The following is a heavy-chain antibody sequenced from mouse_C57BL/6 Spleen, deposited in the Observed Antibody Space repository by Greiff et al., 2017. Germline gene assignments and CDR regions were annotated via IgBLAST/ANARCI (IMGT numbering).Heavy chain of an antibody. Sequence: VQLQQSGPELVKPGASVKISCKASGYSFTSYYIHWVKQRPGQGLEWIGWIYPGSGNTKYNEKFKGKATLTADTSSSTAYMQLSSLTSEDSAVYYCAREGRVTTVDYWGKGTTLTVSS. V-gene: IGHV1-66*01. CDR2: IYPGSGNT. J-gene: IGHJ2*01. D-gene: IGHD2-2*01. CDR3: AREGRVTTVDY. CDR1: GYSFTSYY.